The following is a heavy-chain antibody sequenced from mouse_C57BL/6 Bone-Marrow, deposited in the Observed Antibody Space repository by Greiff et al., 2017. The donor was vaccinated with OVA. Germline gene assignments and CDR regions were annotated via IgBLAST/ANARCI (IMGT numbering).Heavy chain of an antibody. V-gene: IGHV2-2*01. D-gene: IGHD2-3*01. J-gene: IGHJ4*01. Sequence: QVQLQQSGPGLVQPSQSLSITCTVSGFSLTSYGVHWVRQSPGKGLEWLGVIWSGGSTDYNAAFISRLSLSKDNSTSQVFFKMNRQETDDTARYYCARTRTGGLSRCLCDGYYSYYAMDYWGQGTSVTVSS. CDR3: ARTRTGGLSRCLCDGYYSYYAMDY. CDR1: GFSLTSYG. CDR2: IWSGGST.